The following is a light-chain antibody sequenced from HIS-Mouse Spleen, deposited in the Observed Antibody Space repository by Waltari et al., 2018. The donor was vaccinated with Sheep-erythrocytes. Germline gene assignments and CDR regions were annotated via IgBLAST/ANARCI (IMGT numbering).Light chain of an antibody. J-gene: IGLJ1*01. V-gene: IGLV2-11*01. CDR2: DVS. CDR3: CSYAGSYNHV. Sequence: LTPPRSVSGSPRQSATISSRCTSSDVGGYYYVSWYQQHPGKAPKLMIYDVSKRPSGVPDRFSGSKSGNTASLTISGLQAEDEADYYCCSYAGSYNHVFATGTKVTVL. CDR1: SSDVGGYYY.